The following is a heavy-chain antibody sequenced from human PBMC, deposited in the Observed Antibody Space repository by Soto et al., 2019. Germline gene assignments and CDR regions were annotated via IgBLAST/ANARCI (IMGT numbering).Heavy chain of an antibody. V-gene: IGHV4-59*01. CDR3: ARGYGYSFDY. D-gene: IGHD1-1*01. Sequence: PSETLSLTCTVSGGSIRSYYWSWIRQPPGKGLEWIGYIYYSGSTNYNPSLKSRVTISVDTSKNQFSLKLSSVTAADTAVYYCARGYGYSFDYWGQGTLVPSPQ. CDR1: GGSIRSYY. J-gene: IGHJ4*02. CDR2: IYYSGST.